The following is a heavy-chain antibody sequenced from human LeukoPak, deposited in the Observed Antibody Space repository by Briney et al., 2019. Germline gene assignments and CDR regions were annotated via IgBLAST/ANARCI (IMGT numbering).Heavy chain of an antibody. V-gene: IGHV3-23*01. CDR1: GFIFSNYA. Sequence: GGSLRLSCAASGFIFSNYAMSWVRQAPGKGLEWVSGITGSGSSTYYADSVKGRFSISRDNSKNTLYLQMNSLRVEDTAVYYCAKKSVSEMPPIHWGQGTLVTVSS. J-gene: IGHJ4*02. CDR2: ITGSGSST. D-gene: IGHD5/OR15-5a*01. CDR3: AKKSVSEMPPIH.